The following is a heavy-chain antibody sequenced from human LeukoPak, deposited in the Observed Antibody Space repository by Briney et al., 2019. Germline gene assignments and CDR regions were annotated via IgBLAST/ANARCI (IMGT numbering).Heavy chain of an antibody. J-gene: IGHJ4*02. D-gene: IGHD6-13*01. V-gene: IGHV4-59*12. CDR2: FSYSGST. CDR1: GGSITSDY. CDR3: ARDHGSSSWYYY. Sequence: SETLSLTCTVSGGSITSDYWSWIRQSPGKGLEWIGYFSYSGSTHYSPSLTSRVTISVDTSKNQFSLKLSSVTAADTAVYYCARDHGSSSWYYYWGQGTLVTVSS.